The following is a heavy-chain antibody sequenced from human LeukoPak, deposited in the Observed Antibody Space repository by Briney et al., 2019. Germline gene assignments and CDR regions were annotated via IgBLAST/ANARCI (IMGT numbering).Heavy chain of an antibody. Sequence: GASVTVSCKASVYTFTPYYIHWVRQAPGHGLEWMGWINPTNGDTRHSKKSQGRVTITRDTSLTTAYMDLNRLRSDDAAIVYCRLKISTGSLDYWGQGTLVTVSS. V-gene: IGHV1-2*02. CDR2: INPTNGDT. D-gene: IGHD2-15*01. CDR1: VYTFTPYY. J-gene: IGHJ4*02. CDR3: RLKISTGSLDY.